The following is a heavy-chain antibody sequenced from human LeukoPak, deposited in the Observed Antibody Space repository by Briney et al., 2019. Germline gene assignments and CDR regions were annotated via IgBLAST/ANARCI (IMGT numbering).Heavy chain of an antibody. Sequence: PSQTLSLTCTVSGGSISSGSYYWSWIRQPAGKGLEWIGRIYTSGSTNYNPSLKSRVTISVDTSKNQFSLKLSSVTAADTAVYYCARDRGTWNDDGFDYWGQGTLVTVSS. CDR2: IYTSGST. D-gene: IGHD1-1*01. J-gene: IGHJ4*02. V-gene: IGHV4-61*02. CDR3: ARDRGTWNDDGFDY. CDR1: GGSISSGSYY.